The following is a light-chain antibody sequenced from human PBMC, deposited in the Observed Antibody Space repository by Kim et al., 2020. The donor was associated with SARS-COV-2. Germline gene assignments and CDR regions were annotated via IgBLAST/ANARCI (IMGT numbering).Light chain of an antibody. CDR1: ESASRN. V-gene: IGKV3-15*01. CDR2: GAS. J-gene: IGKJ4*01. CDR3: QQHNQWPLT. Sequence: EIVMTQSPATLSVSPGETATLSCRASESASRNLAWYQQKPGQAPRLIIYGASTRATGIPARFSGSGSGTEFTVTISGLQSEDSAVYYCQQHNQWPLTFGGGTKVDIK.